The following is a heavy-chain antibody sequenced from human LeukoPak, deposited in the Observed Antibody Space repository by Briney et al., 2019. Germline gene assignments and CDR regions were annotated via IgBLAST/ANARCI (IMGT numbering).Heavy chain of an antibody. CDR2: ISGSGGTT. Sequence: GGSLRLSCAASGFTFSSYEMNWVRQAPGKGLEWVSAISGSGGTTYYADSVKGRFTISRDNSKNTLYLQMNSLRAEDTAVYYCAKSYDFWSGFYTYWGQGTLVTVSS. J-gene: IGHJ4*02. CDR1: GFTFSSYE. V-gene: IGHV3-23*01. D-gene: IGHD3-3*01. CDR3: AKSYDFWSGFYTY.